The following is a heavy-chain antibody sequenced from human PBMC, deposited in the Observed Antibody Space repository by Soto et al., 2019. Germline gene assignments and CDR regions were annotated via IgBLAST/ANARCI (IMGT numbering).Heavy chain of an antibody. CDR2: ITSAATDI. D-gene: IGHD1-26*01. Sequence: GGSLRLSCAGSGFVFSNYDMAWVRQAPGKGLEWIAYITSAATDIYYADSVRGRFTISRDNGKNSVYLQMNSLRGDDTAVYYCARDFGALGAFAWGQGTTVTVSS. CDR3: ARDFGALGAFA. J-gene: IGHJ6*02. CDR1: GFVFSNYD. V-gene: IGHV3-48*03.